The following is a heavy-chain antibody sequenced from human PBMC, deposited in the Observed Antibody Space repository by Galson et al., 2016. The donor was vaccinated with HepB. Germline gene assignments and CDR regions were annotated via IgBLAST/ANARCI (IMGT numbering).Heavy chain of an antibody. CDR1: GFTFSTYA. Sequence: SLRLSCAASGFTFSTYAMHWVRQAPGKGLEWVAVMSYDGSEKNYADSVKGRFTISRDNSKSTLYLQMNSLRVEDTAVYCCARGEGGISWAYYFDYWGQGTLGTVSS. CDR2: MSYDGSEK. J-gene: IGHJ4*02. V-gene: IGHV3-30-3*01. D-gene: IGHD6-13*01. CDR3: ARGEGGISWAYYFDY.